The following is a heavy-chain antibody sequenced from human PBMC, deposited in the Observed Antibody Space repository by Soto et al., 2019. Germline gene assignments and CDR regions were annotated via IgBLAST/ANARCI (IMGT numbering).Heavy chain of an antibody. CDR3: VRDGTKTLRDWFDP. CDR2: IYATGTT. V-gene: IGHV4-4*07. Sequence: ETLSLTCTVSGSSISGFYRSWIRKSAGNGLEWIGRIYATGTTDYSPSLKSRVMMSVDTSKKQFSLKLRSVTAAETAVYYCVRDGTKTLRDWFDPWGQGISVTVS. D-gene: IGHD1-1*01. CDR1: GSSISGFY. J-gene: IGHJ5*02.